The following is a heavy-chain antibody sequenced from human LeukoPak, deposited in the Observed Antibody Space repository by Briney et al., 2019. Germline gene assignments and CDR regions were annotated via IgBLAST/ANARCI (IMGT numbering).Heavy chain of an antibody. V-gene: IGHV3-15*01. D-gene: IGHD6-19*01. J-gene: IGHJ4*02. CDR2: IRSKTDGGAT. Sequence: GGSLRLSCAASGFTFSNAWMSWVRQAPGKGLEWIGRIRSKTDGGATDYASPVKDRFTISRDDSKNTLFLQINSLKTEDTAVYYCTTYVAVAGTRHFDSWGQGALVTVSS. CDR1: GFTFSNAW. CDR3: TTYVAVAGTRHFDS.